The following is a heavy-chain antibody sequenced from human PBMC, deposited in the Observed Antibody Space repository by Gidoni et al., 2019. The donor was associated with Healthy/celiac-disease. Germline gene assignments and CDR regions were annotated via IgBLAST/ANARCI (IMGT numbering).Heavy chain of an antibody. J-gene: IGHJ5*02. Sequence: EVQLVESGGGLVQPGGSLRLSCAASGFTFSSYWMSWVRQAPGKGLEWVANIKQDGSEKYYVDSVKGRFTISRDNAKNSLYLQMNSLRAEDTAVYYCARRELHPDTNWFDPWGQGTLVTVSS. V-gene: IGHV3-7*02. CDR1: GFTFSSYW. D-gene: IGHD1-26*01. CDR3: ARRELHPDTNWFDP. CDR2: IKQDGSEK.